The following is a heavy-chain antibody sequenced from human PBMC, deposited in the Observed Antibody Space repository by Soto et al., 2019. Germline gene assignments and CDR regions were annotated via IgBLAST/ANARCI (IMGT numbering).Heavy chain of an antibody. CDR1: GGSIATSY. D-gene: IGHD3-3*01. Sequence: QVQLQESGPGLVKPSETLSLTCTFSGGSIATSYWTWIRQPPGGGLEWIGYVFHSGSTNYNPSLKSRVPMSLDTPNRQFSLKLTSVTTADTAMYFCAREPERPVFGVVTPFHYGMDVWGQGTTVTVSS. J-gene: IGHJ6*02. CDR3: AREPERPVFGVVTPFHYGMDV. CDR2: VFHSGST. V-gene: IGHV4-59*01.